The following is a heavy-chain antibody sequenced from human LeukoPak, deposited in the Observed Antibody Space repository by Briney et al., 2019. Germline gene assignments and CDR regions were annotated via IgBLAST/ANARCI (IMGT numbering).Heavy chain of an antibody. CDR2: IIPIFGTA. Sequence: GASVKVSCKASGGTFSSYAISWVRQAPGQGLEWMGGIIPIFGTANYAQKFQGRVTITADESTSTAYMELSSLRSEDTAVYYCARVVPAATYFDYWGQGTLVTVSS. V-gene: IGHV1-69*13. CDR3: ARVVPAATYFDY. D-gene: IGHD2-2*01. CDR1: GGTFSSYA. J-gene: IGHJ4*02.